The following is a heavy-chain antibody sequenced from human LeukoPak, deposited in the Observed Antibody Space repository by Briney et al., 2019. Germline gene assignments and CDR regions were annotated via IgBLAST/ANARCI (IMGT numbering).Heavy chain of an antibody. Sequence: ASVKVSCKASGYTFTSYDINWVRQATGQGLEWMGWMNPNSGSTGYAQKFQGRVTMTRNTSISTAYMELSSLRSEDTAVYYCARVNQLGYCSGGSCYSSRYYYYGMDVWGQGTTVTVSS. CDR2: MNPNSGST. J-gene: IGHJ6*02. V-gene: IGHV1-8*01. CDR3: ARVNQLGYCSGGSCYSSRYYYYGMDV. D-gene: IGHD2-15*01. CDR1: GYTFTSYD.